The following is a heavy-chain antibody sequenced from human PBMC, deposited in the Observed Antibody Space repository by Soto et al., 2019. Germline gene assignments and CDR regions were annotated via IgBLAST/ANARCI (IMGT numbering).Heavy chain of an antibody. CDR3: ARGNSGAFDI. Sequence: GASVKVSCKASGFTFSGYTMLWVRQAPGQRLEWMGWMNPLNGDTKYSQRFQGRLTIIRDTSASTAYMELSSLRSEDTAIYYCARGNSGAFDIWGQGTMVTVSS. CDR1: GFTFSGYT. J-gene: IGHJ3*02. V-gene: IGHV1-3*01. D-gene: IGHD6-19*01. CDR2: MNPLNGDT.